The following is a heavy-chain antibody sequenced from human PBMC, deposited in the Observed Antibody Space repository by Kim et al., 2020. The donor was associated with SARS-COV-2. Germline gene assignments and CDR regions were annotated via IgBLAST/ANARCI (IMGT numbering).Heavy chain of an antibody. D-gene: IGHD3-22*01. J-gene: IGHJ4*02. V-gene: IGHV3-30*02. CDR3: AKDGISFSRRITMIVAH. Sequence: VKGRFTISRENSKNTLYMQMKSLRGEDTAVYYCAKDGISFSRRITMIVAHWGQGTLVTVSS.